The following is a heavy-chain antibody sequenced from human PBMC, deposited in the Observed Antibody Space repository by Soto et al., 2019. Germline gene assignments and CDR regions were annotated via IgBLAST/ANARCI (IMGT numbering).Heavy chain of an antibody. D-gene: IGHD3-22*01. CDR3: AKISYVRSGLVQ. CDR2: IIPIFGTA. CDR1: GGTFSSYA. J-gene: IGHJ4*02. V-gene: IGHV1-69*05. Sequence: ASVKVSCKASGGTFSSYAITWVRQAPGQGLEWMGGIIPIFGTANYAQKFQGRVAITRDTSASTAYMELRSLRSEDTAVYYCAKISYVRSGLVQWGKETGVTFP.